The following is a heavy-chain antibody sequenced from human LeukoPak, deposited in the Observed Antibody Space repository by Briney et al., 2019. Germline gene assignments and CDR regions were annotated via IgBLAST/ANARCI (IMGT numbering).Heavy chain of an antibody. D-gene: IGHD3-3*01. Sequence: SETPSLTCTVSGGSISSYYWSWIRHPPRKGLEWIGYIYYSGSTNYNPSLKSRVTISVDTSKNQFSLKLSSVTAADTAVYYCARSTPGITIVGVDCYYYYGMDVWGQGTTVTVSS. V-gene: IGHV4-59*01. J-gene: IGHJ6*02. CDR1: GGSISSYY. CDR2: IYYSGST. CDR3: ARSTPGITIVGVDCYYYYGMDV.